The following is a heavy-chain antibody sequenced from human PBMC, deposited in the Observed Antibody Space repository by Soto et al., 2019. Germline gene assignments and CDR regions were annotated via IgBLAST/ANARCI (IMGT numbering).Heavy chain of an antibody. CDR2: INPSSKET. J-gene: IGHJ5*02. CDR1: GYSFSSYG. CDR3: ARDWYARGDP. D-gene: IGHD6-13*01. Sequence: QVLLVQSGPEVKKPGASMKVSCKASGYSFSSYGITWVRQAPGLGLEWMGWINPSSKETNYAQRCRGRATVTTDTSTTTAYIELRNLKYDDTAVYYCARDWYARGDPWGPGTLVTVSS. V-gene: IGHV1-18*01.